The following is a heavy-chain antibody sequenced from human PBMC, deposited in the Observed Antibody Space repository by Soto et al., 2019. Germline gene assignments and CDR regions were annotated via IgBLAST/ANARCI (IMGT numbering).Heavy chain of an antibody. CDR1: GFSLSTSGVG. CDR3: AHSRPGGSYVVWYFDL. J-gene: IGHJ2*01. CDR2: IYCDDDK. D-gene: IGHD1-26*01. V-gene: IGHV2-5*02. Sequence: QITLKESGPTLVKPTQTLTLTCTFSGFSLSTSGVGVAWIRQPPGKALEWLAHIYCDDDKRYSPSLKSRLTITKDTSKNQVVLTMTNMDPVDTATYFCAHSRPGGSYVVWYFDLWGRGTLVTVGS.